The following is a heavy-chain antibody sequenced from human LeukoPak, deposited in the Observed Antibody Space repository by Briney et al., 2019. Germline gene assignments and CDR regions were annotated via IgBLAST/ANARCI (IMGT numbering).Heavy chain of an antibody. CDR1: GHTFTSYY. Sequence: ASVKVSCKASGHTFTSYYMHWVRQAPGQGLEWMGIINPSGGSTSYAQKFQGRVTMTRDTSTSTVYMELSSLRSEDTAVYYCARGYSSSWYTTPRLDYWGQGTLVTVSS. CDR3: ARGYSSSWYTTPRLDY. D-gene: IGHD6-13*01. CDR2: INPSGGST. V-gene: IGHV1-46*01. J-gene: IGHJ4*02.